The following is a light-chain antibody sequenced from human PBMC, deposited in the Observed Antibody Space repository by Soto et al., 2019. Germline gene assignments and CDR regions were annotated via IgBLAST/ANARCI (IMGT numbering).Light chain of an antibody. CDR3: QHRSSWPPEPT. J-gene: IGKJ4*01. V-gene: IGKV3-11*01. CDR1: QSVGNS. Sequence: IVLTQSPVTLSLSPGERATLSCRASQSVGNSLAWYQQTPGRAPRLLIYDASNRVTGIPGRFSGSGSETAFTLTITTLEPEDFAVYYCQHRSSWPPEPTFGGGTRVEI. CDR2: DAS.